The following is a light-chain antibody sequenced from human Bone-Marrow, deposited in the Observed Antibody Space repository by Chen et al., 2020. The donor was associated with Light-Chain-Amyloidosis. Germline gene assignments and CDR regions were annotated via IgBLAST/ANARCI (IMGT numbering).Light chain of an antibody. V-gene: IGLV2-14*03. J-gene: IGLJ1*01. CDR3: SSYTSSSTYV. Sequence: QSALTQPRSVSGSPGQSVTISCTGTSSDVGGFNYVSWYQHLPGKAPKLMIYDVSNRPSGVSDRFSGSKSANTASLTISGLQAEDEADYYCSSYTSSSTYVFGTGTKVTVL. CDR1: SSDVGGFNY. CDR2: DVS.